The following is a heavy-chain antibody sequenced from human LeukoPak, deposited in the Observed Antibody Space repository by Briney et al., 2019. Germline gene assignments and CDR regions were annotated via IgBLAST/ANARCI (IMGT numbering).Heavy chain of an antibody. J-gene: IGHJ4*02. CDR1: GFTFSNAW. V-gene: IGHV3-23*01. CDR3: AKDYAGGPYYFDY. D-gene: IGHD2-2*01. Sequence: GGSLRLSCAASGFTFSNAWMNWVRQAPGKGLGWVSGISNSGETTYYTDSVKGRFTISRDTSKSTLYLQMDSLRADGTAVYYCAKDYAGGPYYFDYWGQGTLVTVSS. CDR2: ISNSGETT.